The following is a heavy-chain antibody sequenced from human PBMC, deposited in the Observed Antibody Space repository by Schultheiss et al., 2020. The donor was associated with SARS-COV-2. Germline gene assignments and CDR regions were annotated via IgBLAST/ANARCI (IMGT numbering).Heavy chain of an antibody. CDR1: GYSISSGYY. V-gene: IGHV4-38-2*01. CDR2: IYTSGST. Sequence: SETLSLTCAVSGYSISSGYYWSWIRQPPGKGLEWIGRIYTSGSTYYNPSLKSRVTISVDTSKNQFSLKLSSVTAADTAVYYCARGVPGMDVWGQGTTVTVSS. J-gene: IGHJ6*02. CDR3: ARGVPGMDV.